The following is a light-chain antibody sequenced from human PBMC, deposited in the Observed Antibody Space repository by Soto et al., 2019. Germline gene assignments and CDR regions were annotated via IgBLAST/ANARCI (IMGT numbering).Light chain of an antibody. CDR3: QQTYSAPPWT. CDR1: QSISTY. Sequence: DIQMTQSPTSLSASVGDRVTISCRASQSISTYLHWYQQKPGKAPRLLISAASSVQSGVPPRFSGTGSGTDFILTISSLRPEDIATYYCQQTYSAPPWTFGQSTKVDIK. J-gene: IGKJ2*02. CDR2: AAS. V-gene: IGKV1-39*01.